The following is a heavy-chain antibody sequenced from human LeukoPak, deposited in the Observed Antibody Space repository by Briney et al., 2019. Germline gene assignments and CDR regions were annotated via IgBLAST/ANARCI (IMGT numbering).Heavy chain of an antibody. J-gene: IGHJ4*02. Sequence: GESLKISCKASGYTFSNFYIVWVRQMPGKGLEWLGIISPGDSDTRYNPSFQGQVTISADKSISTAYLQWSSLKASDTAMYYCARLRPGNTMPPRWGQGTLVTVSS. D-gene: IGHD2-2*01. CDR2: ISPGDSDT. CDR3: ARLRPGNTMPPR. CDR1: GYTFSNFY. V-gene: IGHV5-51*01.